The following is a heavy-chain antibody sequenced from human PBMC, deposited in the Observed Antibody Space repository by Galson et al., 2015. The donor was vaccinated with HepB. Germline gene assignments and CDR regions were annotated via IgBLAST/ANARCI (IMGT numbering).Heavy chain of an antibody. J-gene: IGHJ4*02. D-gene: IGHD2-2*01. Sequence: SVKVSCKASGGTFSSYAISWVRQAPGQGLEWMGGIIPIFGTANYAQKFQGRVTITADESTSTAYMELSSLRSEDTAVYYCARDRGYCSSTSCAYSYYFDYWGQGTLVTVSS. CDR1: GGTFSSYA. V-gene: IGHV1-69*13. CDR2: IIPIFGTA. CDR3: ARDRGYCSSTSCAYSYYFDY.